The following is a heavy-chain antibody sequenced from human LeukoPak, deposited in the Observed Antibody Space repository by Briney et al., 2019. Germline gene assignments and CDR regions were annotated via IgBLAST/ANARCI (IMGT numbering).Heavy chain of an antibody. D-gene: IGHD3-10*01. V-gene: IGHV4-59*01. CDR1: GGSISSYY. CDR2: IFYNGNT. CDR3: ARDGAYGSGSYYPFDY. J-gene: IGHJ4*02. Sequence: SETLSLTFAVAGGSISSYYWSWIRQPPGKGLEWIGYIFYNGNTNYNPSLRSRVTMSLDTSKYQFSLILTSVTAADTAVYYCARDGAYGSGSYYPFDYWGQGTLVTVSS.